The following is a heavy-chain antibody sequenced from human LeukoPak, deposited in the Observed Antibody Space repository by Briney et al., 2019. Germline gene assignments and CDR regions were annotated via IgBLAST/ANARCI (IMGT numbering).Heavy chain of an antibody. J-gene: IGHJ4*02. CDR1: GFTFSSYA. CDR3: AKDRRDMDPSAIMIVVAFDY. V-gene: IGHV3-23*01. Sequence: GGSLRLSCAASGFTFSSYAMSWVRQAPGKGLEWVSAISGSGGSTYYADSVKGRFTISRDNSKNTLYLQMNSLRAEDTAVYYCAKDRRDMDPSAIMIVVAFDYWGQGTLVTVSS. D-gene: IGHD3-22*01. CDR2: ISGSGGST.